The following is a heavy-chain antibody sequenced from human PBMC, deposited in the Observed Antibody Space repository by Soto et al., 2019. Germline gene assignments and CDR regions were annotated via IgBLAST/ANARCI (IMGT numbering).Heavy chain of an antibody. V-gene: IGHV1-18*04. Sequence: QVQLVQSGAEVKRPGASVQVSCKASGYSFTSFGISWVRQAPGQGLEWMAWISALNDKTSYAHKFQRRVTITADTSTTTAYMELRSLTSDDTAVYYCMRDEDYWGQGTLVTISS. CDR1: GYSFTSFG. CDR2: ISALNDKT. J-gene: IGHJ4*02. CDR3: MRDEDY.